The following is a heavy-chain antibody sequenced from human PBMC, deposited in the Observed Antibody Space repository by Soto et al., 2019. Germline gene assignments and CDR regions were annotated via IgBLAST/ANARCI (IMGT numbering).Heavy chain of an antibody. Sequence: EVQLAESGGGLAQPGGSLRLSCAASGFTLSGYAMDWVRQAPGKGLEYVSGISSNGVGTYYANSVQGRFTISRDNSKNTVYLPMGSLRPADMAVYYCARRARPDFYYMDVWGKGTTVTVSS. CDR1: GFTLSGYA. CDR3: ARRARPDFYYMDV. CDR2: ISSNGVGT. J-gene: IGHJ6*03. V-gene: IGHV3-64*01. D-gene: IGHD6-6*01.